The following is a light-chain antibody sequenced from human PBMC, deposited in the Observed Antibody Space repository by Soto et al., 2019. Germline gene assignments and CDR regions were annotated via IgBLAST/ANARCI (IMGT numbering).Light chain of an antibody. CDR1: RSEVGAFNY. J-gene: IGLJ1*01. Sequence: QSLVTQPAPLSWSSGQSITISCIGTRSEVGAFNYFSWYQHHPGKAPKLIIYDVTDRPSGVSTRFSASKSGNTASLTISGLQAEDEADYYCSSYTTRNTEVFGTGTKVTVL. V-gene: IGLV2-14*03. CDR3: SSYTTRNTEV. CDR2: DVT.